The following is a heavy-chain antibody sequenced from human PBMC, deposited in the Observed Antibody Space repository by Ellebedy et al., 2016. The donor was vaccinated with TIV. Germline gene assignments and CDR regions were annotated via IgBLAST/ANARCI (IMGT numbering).Heavy chain of an antibody. CDR2: IWYDGSNK. J-gene: IGHJ4*02. Sequence: GESLKISXAASGFTFSSYGMHWVRQAPGKGLEWVAVIWYDGSNKYYADSVKGRFTISRDNSKNTLYLQMNSLRAEDTAVYYCARDRYDFTINALYLDYWGQGTLVTVSS. CDR3: ARDRYDFTINALYLDY. V-gene: IGHV3-33*01. CDR1: GFTFSSYG. D-gene: IGHD3-3*01.